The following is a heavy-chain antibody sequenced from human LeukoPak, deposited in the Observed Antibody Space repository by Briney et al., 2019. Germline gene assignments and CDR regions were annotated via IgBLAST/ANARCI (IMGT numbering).Heavy chain of an antibody. J-gene: IGHJ4*02. D-gene: IGHD3-22*01. CDR1: GGSISTYY. V-gene: IGHV4-59*01. Sequence: SETLSLTCTVSGGSISTYYWSWIRQPPGKGLEWIGYIYYTGSTNYNPSLKSQVTISVDTSKNQFSLKLSSVTAADMAVYYCARGGGYYGFDYWGQGTLVTVSS. CDR3: ARGGGYYGFDY. CDR2: IYYTGST.